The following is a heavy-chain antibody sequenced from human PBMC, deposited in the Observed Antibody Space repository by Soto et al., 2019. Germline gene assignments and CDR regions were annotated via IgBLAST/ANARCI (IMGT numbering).Heavy chain of an antibody. J-gene: IGHJ6*02. CDR2: INHSGST. V-gene: IGHV4-34*01. CDR3: ARIRVRRGISYYYYYGMDV. Sequence: PSETLSLTCAVYVGSFSGFYWSWVRQPPGKGLEWIGEINHSGSTNYTPSLQSRVTISVDTSKNQFFLKLNSVNAADTAVYYCARIRVRRGISYYYYYGMDVWGQRTTVTVSS. D-gene: IGHD3-10*01. CDR1: VGSFSGFY.